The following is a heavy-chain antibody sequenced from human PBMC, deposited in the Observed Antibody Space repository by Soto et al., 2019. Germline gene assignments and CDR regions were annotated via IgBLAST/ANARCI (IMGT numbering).Heavy chain of an antibody. D-gene: IGHD2-15*01. V-gene: IGHV3-23*01. Sequence: DVQLLESGGGLVQPEGSLRLSCAASGFTFSSYAMGWVRQGTGKGLEWVAVVSIGGSTHYADSVRGRFTISSDNSKNTLALQMNSLTAEDTAVYFCAKRRGAGGHFDYWGQGALVTVSS. J-gene: IGHJ4*02. CDR3: AKRRGAGGHFDY. CDR2: VSIGGST. CDR1: GFTFSSYA.